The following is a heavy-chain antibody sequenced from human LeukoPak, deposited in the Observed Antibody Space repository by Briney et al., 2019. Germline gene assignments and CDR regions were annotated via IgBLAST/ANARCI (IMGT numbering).Heavy chain of an antibody. D-gene: IGHD3-10*01. J-gene: IGHJ4*02. CDR2: INPDNGNA. CDR1: GYPFISYV. Sequence: ASVKVSCKASGYPFISYVIHLVRQAPGQRLEWMGWINPDNGNAEYSQKFQGRITITRDPSATTAYMELSSLRSEDMAVYYCAKDRGGTGDFDYWGQGTLVTVSS. CDR3: AKDRGGTGDFDY. V-gene: IGHV1-3*01.